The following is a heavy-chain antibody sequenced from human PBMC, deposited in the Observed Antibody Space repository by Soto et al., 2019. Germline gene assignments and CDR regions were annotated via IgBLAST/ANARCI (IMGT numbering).Heavy chain of an antibody. V-gene: IGHV3-33*08. CDR3: ARDNEVYSSSFFDY. CDR1: GFTFTEYW. CDR2: IQDDGTSK. D-gene: IGHD6-13*01. J-gene: IGHJ4*02. Sequence: PGGSLRLSCAASGFTFTEYWMHWVRQVPGKGLEWVARIQDDGTSKYYADSVKGRFTISRDNSKNTLYLQMNSLRAEDTAVYYCARDNEVYSSSFFDYWGQGTLVTVSS.